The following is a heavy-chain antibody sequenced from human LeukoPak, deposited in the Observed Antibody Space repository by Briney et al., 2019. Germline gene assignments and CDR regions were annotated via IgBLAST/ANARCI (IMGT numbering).Heavy chain of an antibody. CDR2: INQSGST. V-gene: IGHV4-34*01. J-gene: IGHJ2*01. CDR1: GGSFSGYY. Sequence: PSETLSLTCTVYGGSFSGYYWSWIRQPPGKGREWIGEINQSGSTNYNPCLKSQVHISVDTSMIQFSLKLSSLTAADTAVYYCARTVNTMVRVPRNRYFDLWGRGTLVTVSS. CDR3: ARTVNTMVRVPRNRYFDL. D-gene: IGHD3-10*01.